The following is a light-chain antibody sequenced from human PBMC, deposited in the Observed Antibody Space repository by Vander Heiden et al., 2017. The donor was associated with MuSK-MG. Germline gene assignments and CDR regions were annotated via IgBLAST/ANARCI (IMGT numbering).Light chain of an antibody. J-gene: IGLJ1*01. CDR1: KIGDKS. V-gene: IGLV3-21*02. CDR3: HVTHSMRDHVV. Sequence: VGGGRGQTARITCGGDKIGDKSVHWYQQKPGQAPVLVVYDDSDRPSGIPERFSGSISEDTATLTISRVEVGDEVVHSFHVTHSMRDHVVFGAGTKLTVL. CDR2: DDS.